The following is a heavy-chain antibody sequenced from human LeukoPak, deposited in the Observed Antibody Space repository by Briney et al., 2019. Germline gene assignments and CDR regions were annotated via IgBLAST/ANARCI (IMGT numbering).Heavy chain of an antibody. D-gene: IGHD6-13*01. Sequence: SETLSLTATVSAGAICSFYWSWIPQPPGQGREWCGYPYYSGTTNDNPCLKSRVTISVDQSRHQFSLKPSSVTAAHTAVYYCARHSAAAGIGYWGQGTLVTVSS. CDR3: ARHSAAAGIGY. V-gene: IGHV4-59*08. CDR2: PYYSGTT. CDR1: AGAICSFY. J-gene: IGHJ4*02.